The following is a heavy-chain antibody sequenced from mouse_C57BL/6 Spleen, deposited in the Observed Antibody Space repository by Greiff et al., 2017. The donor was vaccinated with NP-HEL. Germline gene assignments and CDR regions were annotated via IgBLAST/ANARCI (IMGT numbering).Heavy chain of an antibody. CDR1: GYTFTTYP. J-gene: IGHJ1*03. D-gene: IGHD1-1*01. Sequence: QVQLQQSGAELVKPGASVKMSCKASGYTFTTYPIEWMKQNHGKSLEWIGNFHPYNDDTKYNEKFKGKATLTVEKSSSTVYLKLSRLTSDDSAVYYLARSYYYGSRGWYFDVWGTGTPVTVSS. CDR3: ARSYYYGSRGWYFDV. CDR2: FHPYNDDT. V-gene: IGHV1-47*01.